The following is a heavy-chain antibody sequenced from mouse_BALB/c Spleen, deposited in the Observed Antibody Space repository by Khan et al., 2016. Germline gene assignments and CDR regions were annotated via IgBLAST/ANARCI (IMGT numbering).Heavy chain of an antibody. CDR3: AREGLRRGFAY. J-gene: IGHJ3*01. CDR2: ISDGGSYT. Sequence: EVELVESGGGLVKPGGSLKLSCAASGFTFSDYYMYWVRRTPEKRLEWVATISDGGSYTYYPDSVKGRFTISRDNAKNNLYLQMSSLKSEDTAMYYCAREGLRRGFAYWGQGTLVTVSA. CDR1: GFTFSDYY. D-gene: IGHD2-4*01. V-gene: IGHV5-4*02.